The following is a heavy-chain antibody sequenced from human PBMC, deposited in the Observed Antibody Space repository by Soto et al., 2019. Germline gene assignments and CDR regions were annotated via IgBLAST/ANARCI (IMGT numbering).Heavy chain of an antibody. CDR1: GGSISSYY. CDR2: IYYSGST. D-gene: IGHD6-6*01. J-gene: IGHJ3*02. V-gene: IGHV4-59*08. Sequence: PSETLSLTCTVSGGSISSYYWSWIRHPPGKGLEWIGYIYYSGSTNYNPSLKSRVTISVDTSKNQFSLKLSSVTAADTAVYYCARQGSSSSGDAFDIWGQGTMVTVSS. CDR3: ARQGSSSSGDAFDI.